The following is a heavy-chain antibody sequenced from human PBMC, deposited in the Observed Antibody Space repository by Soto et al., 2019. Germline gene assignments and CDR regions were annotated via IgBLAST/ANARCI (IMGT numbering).Heavy chain of an antibody. CDR1: GGTFSSYA. CDR3: ARDRWELLTY. V-gene: IGHV1-69*06. J-gene: IGHJ4*02. Sequence: QVQLVQSGAEVKKPGSSVKVSCKASGGTFSSYAISWVRQAPGQGLEWMGGIIPIFGTANYAQKLQGRVTMTTDTSTSTAYMELRSLRSDDTAVYYCARDRWELLTYWGQGTLVTVSS. D-gene: IGHD1-26*01. CDR2: IIPIFGTA.